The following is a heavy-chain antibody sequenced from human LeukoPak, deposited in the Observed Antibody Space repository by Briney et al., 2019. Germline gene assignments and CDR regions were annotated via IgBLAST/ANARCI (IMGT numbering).Heavy chain of an antibody. J-gene: IGHJ6*02. V-gene: IGHV4-39*01. CDR2: IYYSGST. CDR1: GGSISSSSYY. Sequence: SETLSLTCTVSGGSISSSSYYWGWIRQPPGKGLEWIGSIYYSGSTYYNPSLKSRVTISVDTSKNQFSLKLSSVTAADTAVYYCARWSRSDGMDVWGQGTTVTVSS. CDR3: ARWSRSDGMDV.